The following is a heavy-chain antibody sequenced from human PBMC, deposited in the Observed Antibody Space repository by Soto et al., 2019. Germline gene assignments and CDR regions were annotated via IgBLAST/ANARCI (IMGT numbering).Heavy chain of an antibody. D-gene: IGHD2-15*01. CDR1: VYTLTELS. V-gene: IGHV1-24*01. Sequence: ASVKVSCKVSVYTLTELSMHWVRQAPGKGLEWMGGFDPEDGDTIYAQKFQGRVTMTRDTSISTAYMELRSLRSDDTAVYYCARAAPRYCSGGSCYSGRDYWGQGTLVTVSS. CDR3: ARAAPRYCSGGSCYSGRDY. CDR2: FDPEDGDT. J-gene: IGHJ4*02.